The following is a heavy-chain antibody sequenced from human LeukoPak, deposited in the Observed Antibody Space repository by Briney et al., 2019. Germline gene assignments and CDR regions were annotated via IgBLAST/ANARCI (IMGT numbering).Heavy chain of an antibody. Sequence: SETLSLTCTVSGASIGSYYWNWIRQPAGKGLEWIGRIYTSGSTNYNPSLKCRVTMSVDTSKNQFSLKLSSVTAADTAVYYCATTGIGPFDYWGQGTLVTVSS. V-gene: IGHV4-4*07. CDR2: IYTSGST. J-gene: IGHJ4*02. CDR1: GASIGSYY. CDR3: ATTGIGPFDY. D-gene: IGHD1-1*01.